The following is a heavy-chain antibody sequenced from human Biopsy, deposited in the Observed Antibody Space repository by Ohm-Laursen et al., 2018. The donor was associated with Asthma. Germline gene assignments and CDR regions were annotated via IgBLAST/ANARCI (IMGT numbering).Heavy chain of an antibody. CDR3: ARQPIAEPGTTFYYYYGMDV. J-gene: IGHJ6*02. V-gene: IGHV3-53*01. CDR1: GFTVITHY. Sequence: SLRLSCAATGFTVITHYMSWVRQAPGKGLEWVSVIYSGGSTYYADSVKGRFTISRDSSKNTLFLQMDSLRAEGTAVYYCARQPIAEPGTTFYYYYGMDVWGQGTTVTVSS. CDR2: IYSGGST. D-gene: IGHD6-13*01.